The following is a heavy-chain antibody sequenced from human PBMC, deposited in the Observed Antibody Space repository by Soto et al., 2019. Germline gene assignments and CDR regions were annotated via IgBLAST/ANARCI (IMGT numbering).Heavy chain of an antibody. CDR3: ARGGSNYDFWSGYWLGYYYGMDV. D-gene: IGHD3-3*01. Sequence: ASMKVSCKASGYTFTSYDINWVRQATGQGLEWMGWMNPNSGNTGYAQKFQGRVTMTRNTSISTAYMELSSLRSEDTAVYYCARGGSNYDFWSGYWLGYYYGMDVWGQGTTVTVSS. CDR1: GYTFTSYD. J-gene: IGHJ6*02. V-gene: IGHV1-8*01. CDR2: MNPNSGNT.